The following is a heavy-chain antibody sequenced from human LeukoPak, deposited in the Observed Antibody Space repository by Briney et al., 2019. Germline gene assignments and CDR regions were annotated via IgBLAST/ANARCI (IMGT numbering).Heavy chain of an antibody. CDR1: GGSISSFY. D-gene: IGHD3-22*01. CDR2: IYYSGST. Sequence: PSETLSLTCTVSGGSISSFYWSWIRQPPGKGLEWIGYIYYSGSTNYNPSLKSRVTISVDTSKNQFSLNLASVTAADTAVYFCAKRGVVIRVILVGFHKEAYYFDSWGQGALVTVSS. CDR3: AKRGVVIRVILVGFHKEAYYFDS. J-gene: IGHJ4*02. V-gene: IGHV4-59*08.